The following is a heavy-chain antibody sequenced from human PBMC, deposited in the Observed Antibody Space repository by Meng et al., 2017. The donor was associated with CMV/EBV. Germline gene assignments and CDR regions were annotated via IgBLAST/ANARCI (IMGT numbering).Heavy chain of an antibody. CDR1: GGSFSGYC. J-gene: IGHJ4*02. V-gene: IGHV4-34*01. CDR3: ASSLTYPDY. CDR2: INHSGST. D-gene: IGHD2-15*01. Sequence: QWQRQQWGAGLLKPSETPSLTCAVYGGSFSGYCWSWIRQPPGKGLEWIGEINHSGSTNYNPSLKSRVTISVDTSKNQFSLKLSSVTAADTAVYYCASSLTYPDYWGQGTLVTVSS.